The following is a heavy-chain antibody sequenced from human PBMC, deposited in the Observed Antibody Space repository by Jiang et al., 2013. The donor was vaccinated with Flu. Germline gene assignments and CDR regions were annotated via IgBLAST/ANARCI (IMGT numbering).Heavy chain of an antibody. D-gene: IGHD6-13*01. Sequence: GSGLVKPSETLVVTCTVSGFSVDTSSYYWGWIRQPPGSGLESIASMYISGTTYHNPSLKSRVTISVDKSKNQLSLRLSSVTAADTAVYYCARQRLSNSRSYLENFDSWGQGTLVTVSS. J-gene: IGHJ4*02. CDR1: GFSVDTSSYY. CDR2: MYISGTT. CDR3: ARQRLSNSRSYLENFDS. V-gene: IGHV4-39*01.